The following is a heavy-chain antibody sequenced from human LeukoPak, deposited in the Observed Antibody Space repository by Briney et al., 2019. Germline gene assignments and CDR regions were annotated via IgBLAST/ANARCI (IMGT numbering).Heavy chain of an antibody. CDR1: GFTFSSYW. Sequence: GGSLRLSCAASGFTFSSYWMHWVRQAPGKGLVGVSGINYDGIIRTQADSVKVRFTFSRDNATHTLYLQMNSLTAEDTGVYYCARGSRFEDYWGQGTLVTVSS. CDR2: INYDGIIR. J-gene: IGHJ4*02. D-gene: IGHD6-19*01. V-gene: IGHV3-74*03. CDR3: ARGSRFEDY.